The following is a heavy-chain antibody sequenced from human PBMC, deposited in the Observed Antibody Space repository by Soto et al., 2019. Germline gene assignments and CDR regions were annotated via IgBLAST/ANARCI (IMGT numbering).Heavy chain of an antibody. J-gene: IGHJ5*02. CDR2: IYHSGST. CDR1: GGSISSGGYS. CDR3: ARDQAGRLRSNWFDP. V-gene: IGHV4-30-2*01. Sequence: SSETLSLTCAVSGGSISSGGYSWSWIRQPPGKGLEWIGYIYHSGSTYYNPSLKSRVTISVDRSKNQFSLKLSSVTAADTAVYYCARDQAGRLRSNWFDPWGQGTLVTVSS. D-gene: IGHD4-17*01.